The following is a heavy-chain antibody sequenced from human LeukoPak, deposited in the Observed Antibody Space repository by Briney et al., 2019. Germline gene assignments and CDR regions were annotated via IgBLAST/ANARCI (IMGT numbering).Heavy chain of an antibody. Sequence: GASVKVSCKASGYTFTSYYMHWVRQAPGQGLEWMGIINPSGGSTSYAQKFQGRVTMTRDTSTSTVYMELSSLRSEDTAVYHCAREGVVDTAMVTGFDYWGQGTLVTVSS. CDR1: GYTFTSYY. J-gene: IGHJ4*02. V-gene: IGHV1-46*01. D-gene: IGHD5-18*01. CDR2: INPSGGST. CDR3: AREGVVDTAMVTGFDY.